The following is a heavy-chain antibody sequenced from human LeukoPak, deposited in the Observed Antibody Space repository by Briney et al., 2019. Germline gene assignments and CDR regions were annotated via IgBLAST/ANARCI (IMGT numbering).Heavy chain of an antibody. J-gene: IGHJ4*02. V-gene: IGHV3-21*01. D-gene: IGHD3-10*01. CDR1: GFTFGSYS. Sequence: GGSLRLSCAASGFTFGSYSMNWVRQAPGKGLEWVSSISSSSSYIYYADSVKGRFTISRDNAKNSLYLQMNSLRAEDTAVYYCAREGCEVRGVIICGIDYWGQGTLVTVSS. CDR2: ISSSSSYI. CDR3: AREGCEVRGVIICGIDY.